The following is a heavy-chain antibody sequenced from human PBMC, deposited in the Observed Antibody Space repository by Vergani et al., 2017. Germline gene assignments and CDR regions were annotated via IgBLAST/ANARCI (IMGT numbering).Heavy chain of an antibody. CDR2: ISGSGDST. D-gene: IGHD3-22*01. Sequence: EVQLLESGGGLVQPGGSLRLSCAASGFTFSSYAMSWVRQAPGKGLEWVSAISGSGDSTYYADSVKGRFTISRDNSKNTLYLQMNSLRAEDTAVYYCAKGEWDYYDSSGYYLDYWGQGTLVTVSS. V-gene: IGHV3-23*01. CDR1: GFTFSSYA. J-gene: IGHJ4*02. CDR3: AKGEWDYYDSSGYYLDY.